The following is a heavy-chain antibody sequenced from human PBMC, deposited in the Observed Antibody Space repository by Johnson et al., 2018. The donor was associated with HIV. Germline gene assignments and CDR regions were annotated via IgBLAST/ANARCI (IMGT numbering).Heavy chain of an antibody. D-gene: IGHD6-13*01. CDR3: AKDQTPHLAAAGDDAFDI. V-gene: IGHV3-66*01. J-gene: IGHJ3*02. CDR2: ISSGGST. CDR1: GVTVSSNY. Sequence: VQLVESGGGLVQPGGSLRLSCAASGVTVSSNYMSWVRQAPGKGLEWVSVISSGGSTWYADPVTGRFTIPRDNSKNTLYLQMNSLRAEDTAVYYCAKDQTPHLAAAGDDAFDIWGQGTMVTVSS.